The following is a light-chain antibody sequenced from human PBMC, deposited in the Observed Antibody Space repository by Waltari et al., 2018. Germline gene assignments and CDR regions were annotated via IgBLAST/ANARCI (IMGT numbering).Light chain of an antibody. CDR1: QSISSW. Sequence: QMDQSPSTLSGSVGDRVTIPCRASQSISSWLAWYQQKPGKAPKLLIYKASSLESGVPSRFSGSGSGTEFTLTISSLQPDDFATYYCQQYNSYSPVTFGQGTKLEIK. V-gene: IGKV1-5*03. CDR3: QQYNSYSPVT. CDR2: KAS. J-gene: IGKJ2*01.